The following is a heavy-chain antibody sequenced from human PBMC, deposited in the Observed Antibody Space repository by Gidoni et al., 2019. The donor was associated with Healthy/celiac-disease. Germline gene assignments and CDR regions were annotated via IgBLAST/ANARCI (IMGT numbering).Heavy chain of an antibody. V-gene: IGHV3-43D*03. CDR3: ANSIGTTSYYYSMDV. CDR1: GCTFDDYA. Sequence: EVQLVESGGVVVQPGGSMRLSCAASGCTFDDYAMHWVRQAPGKGLEGVSLISWDGCITYYAASVNGRFTISRDNSKNSLYLQMTSLRPDDTALYYCANSIGTTSYYYSMDVWGQGPTVTVSS. D-gene: IGHD1-7*01. J-gene: IGHJ6*03. CDR2: ISWDGCIT.